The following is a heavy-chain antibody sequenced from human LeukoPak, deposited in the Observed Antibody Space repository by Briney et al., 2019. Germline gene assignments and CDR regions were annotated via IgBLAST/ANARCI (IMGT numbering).Heavy chain of an antibody. Sequence: GGSLRLSCAASGFTSSSYALNWVRQAPGEGLEWVATVSGSGDRMYHADSVKGRFTISRDNSKNTIYLQMNSLRAEDTALYYCARAAAAPGFDFWGQGTLVTVSS. CDR2: VSGSGDRM. V-gene: IGHV3-23*01. CDR1: GFTSSSYA. D-gene: IGHD6-13*01. CDR3: ARAAAAPGFDF. J-gene: IGHJ4*02.